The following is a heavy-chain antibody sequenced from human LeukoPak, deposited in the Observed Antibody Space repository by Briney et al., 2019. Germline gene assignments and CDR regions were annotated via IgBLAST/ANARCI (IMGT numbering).Heavy chain of an antibody. CDR3: ARLSFGDQTGGY. Sequence: SGGSLRLSCAVSGFTLDEYGMRWVSDAPGKGGECFSIINSTGGTTGYPDSVTGRFTISRDNAKISLYLQMTSLRAEDTALYHCARLSFGDQTGGYWGQGTLVTVSS. CDR2: INSTGGTT. D-gene: IGHD3-10*01. V-gene: IGHV3-20*01. J-gene: IGHJ4*02. CDR1: GFTLDEYG.